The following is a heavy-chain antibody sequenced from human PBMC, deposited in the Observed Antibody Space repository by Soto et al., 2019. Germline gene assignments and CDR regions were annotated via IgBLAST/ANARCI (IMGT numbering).Heavy chain of an antibody. V-gene: IGHV3-7*01. Sequence: GGSLRLSCAASGFSFSSYWMSWVRQAPGKGLEWVANIKQGGSEKYYVDSVKGRFTISRDNAKNSLYLQMNSLRAEDTAVYYCARDTKPYYFDYWGQGTLVTVSS. D-gene: IGHD1-1*01. CDR2: IKQGGSEK. CDR3: ARDTKPYYFDY. CDR1: GFSFSSYW. J-gene: IGHJ4*02.